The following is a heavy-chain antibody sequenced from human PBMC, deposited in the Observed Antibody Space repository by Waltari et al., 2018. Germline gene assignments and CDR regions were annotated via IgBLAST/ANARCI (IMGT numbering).Heavy chain of an antibody. V-gene: IGHV4-39*07. Sequence: QLQLQESGPGLVKPSETLSLTCTVSGGSISSSSYYWGWIRQPPGKGLEWIGSIYYSGSTYYNPSLKSRVTISADTSKNQFSLKLSSVTAADTAVYYCARDLHGYNSYDAFDIWGQGTMVTVSS. J-gene: IGHJ3*02. CDR1: GGSISSSSYY. D-gene: IGHD5-12*01. CDR2: IYYSGST. CDR3: ARDLHGYNSYDAFDI.